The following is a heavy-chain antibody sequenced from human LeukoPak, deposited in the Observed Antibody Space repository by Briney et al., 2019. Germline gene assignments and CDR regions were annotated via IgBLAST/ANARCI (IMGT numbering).Heavy chain of an antibody. CDR1: GGSISSYY. V-gene: IGHV4-4*07. D-gene: IGHD3-22*01. Sequence: SETLSLTCTVSGGSISSYYWSWIRQPAGKGLEWIGRIYTSGSTNYNPSLKSRVTMSVDTSKNQFSLKLSSVTAADTAAYYCARDGYYDSSGYYYISDYWGQGTLVTVSS. J-gene: IGHJ4*02. CDR3: ARDGYYDSSGYYYISDY. CDR2: IYTSGST.